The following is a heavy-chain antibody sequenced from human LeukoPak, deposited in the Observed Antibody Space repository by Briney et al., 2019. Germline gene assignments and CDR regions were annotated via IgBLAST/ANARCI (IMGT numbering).Heavy chain of an antibody. CDR1: GGSVSSGNYY. CDR3: ARDSGSYRRTFDI. D-gene: IGHD1-26*01. V-gene: IGHV4-61*01. CDR2: IFYTGST. J-gene: IGHJ3*02. Sequence: SETLSLTCTVSGGSVSSGNYYWSWIRQPPGKGLEWSGYIFYTGSTNYNHSLKSRVTISLDTSKSQFSLKLSSVTAADTAVYYCARDSGSYRRTFDIWGQGTVVTVSS.